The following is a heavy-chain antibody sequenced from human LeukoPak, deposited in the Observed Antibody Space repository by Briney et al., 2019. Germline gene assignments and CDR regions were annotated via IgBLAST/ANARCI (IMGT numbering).Heavy chain of an antibody. CDR1: GGSISSSSYY. Sequence: SETLSLTCTVSGGSISSSSYYWGWIRQPPGKGLEWIGSIYYSGSTYYNPSLKSRVTISVDTSKNQFSLKLSSVTAADTAVYYCARVSGADIVVVVASNWFYMDVWGKGTTVTVSS. J-gene: IGHJ6*03. CDR2: IYYSGST. D-gene: IGHD2-15*01. CDR3: ARVSGADIVVVVASNWFYMDV. V-gene: IGHV4-39*07.